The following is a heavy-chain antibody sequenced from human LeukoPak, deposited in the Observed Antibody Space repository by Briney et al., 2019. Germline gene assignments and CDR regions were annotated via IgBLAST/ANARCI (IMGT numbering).Heavy chain of an antibody. CDR3: ARALGDYDFWSGYRLYYYGMDV. V-gene: IGHV3-23*01. D-gene: IGHD3-3*01. J-gene: IGHJ6*02. CDR1: GFTFSSYA. Sequence: TGGSLRLSCAASGFTFSSYAMSWVRQAPGKGLEWVSAISGSGGSTYYADSVKGRFTISRDNSKNTLYLQMNSLRAEDTAVYYCARALGDYDFWSGYRLYYYGMDVWGQGTTVTVSS. CDR2: ISGSGGST.